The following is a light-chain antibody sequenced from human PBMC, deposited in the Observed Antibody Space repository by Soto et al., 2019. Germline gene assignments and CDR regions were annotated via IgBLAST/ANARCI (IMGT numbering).Light chain of an antibody. J-gene: IGLJ7*01. CDR3: CSYAGSYTLV. CDR2: DVS. CDR1: SSDVGGHNY. V-gene: IGLV2-11*01. Sequence: QSALTQPRSVSGSPGQSVTISCTGTSSDVGGHNYVSWYQQHPGKAPKLIIYDVSKRPSGVPDRFSGSKSGNTASLTISGLRAEDEADYYCCSYAGSYTLVFGGGTQLTVL.